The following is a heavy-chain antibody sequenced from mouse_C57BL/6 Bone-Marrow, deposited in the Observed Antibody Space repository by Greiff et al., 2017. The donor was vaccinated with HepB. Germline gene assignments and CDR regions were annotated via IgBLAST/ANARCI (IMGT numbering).Heavy chain of an antibody. CDR2: IYPRSGNT. CDR1: GYTFTSYG. D-gene: IGHD2-4*01. Sequence: VKLQQSGAELARPGASVKLSCKASGYTFTSYGISWVKQRTGQGLEWIGEIYPRSGNTYYNEKFKGKATLTADKSSSTAYMELRSLTSEDSAVYFGARFDYDEGAWFAYWGQGTVVTVSA. J-gene: IGHJ3*01. V-gene: IGHV1-81*01. CDR3: ARFDYDEGAWFAY.